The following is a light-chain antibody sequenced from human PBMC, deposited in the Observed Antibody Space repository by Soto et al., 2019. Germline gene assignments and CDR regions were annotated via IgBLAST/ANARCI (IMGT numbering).Light chain of an antibody. Sequence: DIQMTQSPSAMSASVGGRVTITCRASQGISNYLVWFQQQPGKVPKRLIYAASSLQTDVTSRFSGSGSGTEFTLTISSLQPEDFATYYCLQHKNYPITVGQGTKVEIK. CDR1: QGISNY. J-gene: IGKJ1*01. V-gene: IGKV1-17*03. CDR2: AAS. CDR3: LQHKNYPIT.